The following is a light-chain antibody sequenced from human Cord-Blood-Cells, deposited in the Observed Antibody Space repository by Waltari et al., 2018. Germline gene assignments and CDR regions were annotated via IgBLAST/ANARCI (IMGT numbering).Light chain of an antibody. CDR3: QSADSSGTYYV. CDR2: KDS. Sequence: SQQLPPPPSLEVSRGQRARVTCSADAMRKQYAHWYQQRPSQAPVLVIYKDSERPSGIPERFSGSRSGTTVTLTISGVQAEDEADYYCQSADSSGTYYVFGTGTKVTVL. CDR1: AMRKQY. J-gene: IGLJ1*01. V-gene: IGLV3-25*03.